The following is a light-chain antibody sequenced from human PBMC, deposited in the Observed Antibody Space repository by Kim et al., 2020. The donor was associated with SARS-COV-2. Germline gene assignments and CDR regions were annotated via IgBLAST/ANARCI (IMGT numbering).Light chain of an antibody. CDR2: AAS. Sequence: DIQMTQSPSSVSASVGDRVTITCRASQRISSWLAWYQQKPGKAPNLLIFAASTLQGGVPSRFSGCGSGTDFTLTISSLQPEDSATYYCQQANSFPYTFGQGTKLEIK. J-gene: IGKJ2*01. CDR3: QQANSFPYT. V-gene: IGKV1-12*01. CDR1: QRISSW.